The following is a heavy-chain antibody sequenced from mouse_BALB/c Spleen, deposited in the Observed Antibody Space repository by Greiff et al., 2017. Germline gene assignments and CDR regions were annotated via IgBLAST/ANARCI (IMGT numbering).Heavy chain of an antibody. Sequence: DVMLVESGGGLVKLGGSLKLSCAASGFTFSSYYMSWVRQTPEKRLELVAAINSNGGSTYYPDTVKGRFTISRDNAKNTLYLQMSSLKSEDTALYYCARRSPYGNYEAYWGQGTLVTVSA. D-gene: IGHD2-1*01. CDR3: ARRSPYGNYEAY. V-gene: IGHV5-6-2*01. CDR1: GFTFSSYY. CDR2: INSNGGST. J-gene: IGHJ3*01.